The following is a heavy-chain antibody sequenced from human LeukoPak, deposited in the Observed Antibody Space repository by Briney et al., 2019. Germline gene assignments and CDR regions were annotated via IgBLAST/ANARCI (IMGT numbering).Heavy chain of an antibody. V-gene: IGHV4-34*01. CDR2: ANHSGST. J-gene: IGHJ5*02. Sequence: SETLSLTCAVYGGSFSGYYWSWIRQPPGKGLEWIGEANHSGSTNYNPSLKSRVITSVDTSKNQFSLKLSSVTAADTAVYYCARGDFWSGFRRGWFDPWGQGTLVTVSS. D-gene: IGHD3-3*01. CDR3: ARGDFWSGFRRGWFDP. CDR1: GGSFSGYY.